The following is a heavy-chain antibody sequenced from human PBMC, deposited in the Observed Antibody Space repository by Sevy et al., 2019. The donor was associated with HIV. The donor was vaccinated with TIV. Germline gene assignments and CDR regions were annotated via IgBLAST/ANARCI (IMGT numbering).Heavy chain of an antibody. D-gene: IGHD3-3*01. CDR1: GYTFTGYY. V-gene: IGHV1-2*02. Sequence: ASVKVSCKASGYTFTGYYMHWVRQAPGQGLEWMGWINPNSGGTNYAQKFQGRVTMTRDTSISTAYMELGRLRSDDTAVYYCARVRITIFGVVISRHYYYGMDVWGQGTTVTVSS. J-gene: IGHJ6*02. CDR3: ARVRITIFGVVISRHYYYGMDV. CDR2: INPNSGGT.